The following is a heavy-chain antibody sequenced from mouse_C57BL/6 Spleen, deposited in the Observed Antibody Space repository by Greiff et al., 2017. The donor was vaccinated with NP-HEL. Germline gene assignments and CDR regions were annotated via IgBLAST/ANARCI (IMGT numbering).Heavy chain of an antibody. CDR2: IYPGSGNT. V-gene: IGHV1-76*01. J-gene: IGHJ2*01. Sequence: QVHVKQSGAELVRPGASVKLSCKASGYTFTDYYINWVKQRPGQGLEWIARIYPGSGNTYYNEKFKGKATLTAEKSSSTAYMQLSSLTSEDSAVYFCARQATGNFDYWGQGTTLTVSS. CDR1: GYTFTDYY. D-gene: IGHD4-1*01. CDR3: ARQATGNFDY.